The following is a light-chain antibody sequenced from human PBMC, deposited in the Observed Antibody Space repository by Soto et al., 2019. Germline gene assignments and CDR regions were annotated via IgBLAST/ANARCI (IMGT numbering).Light chain of an antibody. J-gene: IGKJ2*01. CDR3: QQYNSYSYT. Sequence: QMTQSPSSLSASVGEKIIITCRASRDVGSDVSWYQQKPGQAPKLLIYAASNLYTGVPSRFSGSRSGTEFTLTISSLQPDDFATYYCQQYNSYSYTFGQGTKVDIK. V-gene: IGKV1-17*01. CDR1: RDVGSD. CDR2: AAS.